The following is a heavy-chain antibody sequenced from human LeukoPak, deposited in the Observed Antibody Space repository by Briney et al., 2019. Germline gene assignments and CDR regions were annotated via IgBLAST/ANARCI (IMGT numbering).Heavy chain of an antibody. D-gene: IGHD3-3*01. Sequence: KPSETLSLTCTVSGGSVSSYYWSWIRQPPGKGLEWIGYIYYSGSTNYNPSLKSRVTISVDTSMNQFSLKLSSVTAADTAVYYCARSLTSRITIFGGVSGNWFDPWGQGTLVTVSS. CDR1: GGSVSSYY. J-gene: IGHJ5*02. V-gene: IGHV4-59*02. CDR3: ARSLTSRITIFGGVSGNWFDP. CDR2: IYYSGST.